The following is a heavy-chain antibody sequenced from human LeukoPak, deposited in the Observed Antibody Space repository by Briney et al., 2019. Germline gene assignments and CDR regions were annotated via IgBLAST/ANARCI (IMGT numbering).Heavy chain of an antibody. Sequence: PSETLSLNCTVSGGSISSSSYYWGWIRQPPGKGLEWIGSIYTSGSTNYNPSLKSRVTMSVDTSKNQFSLKLSSVTAADTAVYYCARNTYYYDSSGYYYSSGRQYNWFDPWGQGTLVTVSS. CDR3: ARNTYYYDSSGYYYSSGRQYNWFDP. V-gene: IGHV4-39*07. D-gene: IGHD3-22*01. CDR2: IYTSGST. J-gene: IGHJ5*02. CDR1: GGSISSSSYY.